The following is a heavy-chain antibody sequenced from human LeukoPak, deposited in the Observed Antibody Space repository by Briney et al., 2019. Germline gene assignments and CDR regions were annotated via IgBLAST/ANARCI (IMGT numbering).Heavy chain of an antibody. CDR1: GFTFSSYA. V-gene: IGHV3-23*01. Sequence: SGGSLRLSCAASGFTFSSYAMSWVRQAPGKGLEWVSAISGSGGSTYYADSVKGRFTISRDNSKNTLYLQMNSLRAEDTAVYYCAKVDDLLGWFDPWGQGTLVTVSS. CDR2: ISGSGGST. D-gene: IGHD2-15*01. J-gene: IGHJ5*02. CDR3: AKVDDLLGWFDP.